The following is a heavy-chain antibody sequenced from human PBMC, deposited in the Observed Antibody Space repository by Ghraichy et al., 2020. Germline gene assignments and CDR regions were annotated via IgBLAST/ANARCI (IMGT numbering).Heavy chain of an antibody. Sequence: GGSLRLSCAASGLTFRSYSMNWVRQAPGKGLEWISYISSSTTTIYYADSVQGRFTISRDNAENSLYLQMNSLRAEDTAVYYCARGNYDTKLIKEYSYGMDVWGRGTTVTVSS. V-gene: IGHV3-48*04. CDR2: ISSSTTTI. J-gene: IGHJ6*02. CDR3: ARGNYDTKLIKEYSYGMDV. D-gene: IGHD1-7*01. CDR1: GLTFRSYS.